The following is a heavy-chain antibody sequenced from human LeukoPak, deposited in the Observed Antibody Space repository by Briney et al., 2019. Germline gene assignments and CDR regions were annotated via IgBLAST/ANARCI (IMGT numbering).Heavy chain of an antibody. J-gene: IGHJ4*02. V-gene: IGHV3-23*01. CDR1: GFTFSSYA. CDR2: ISGNRYST. CDR3: ARVRGSGWYSG. Sequence: PGGSLRLSCAASGFTFSSYAMNWVRQAPGKGLEWVSAISGNRYSTYYADSVKGRFTISRDNAKNSLYLQMNSLRAEDTAVYYCARVRGSGWYSGWGQGTLVTVSS. D-gene: IGHD6-19*01.